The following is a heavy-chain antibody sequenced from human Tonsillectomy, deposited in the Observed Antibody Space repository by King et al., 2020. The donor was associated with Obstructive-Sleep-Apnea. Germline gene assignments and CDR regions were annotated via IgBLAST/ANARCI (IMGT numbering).Heavy chain of an antibody. CDR1: GGSISSYY. Sequence: VQLQESGPGLVKPSETLSLTCTVSGGSISSYYWSWIRQSPGKGLESIGYIYYSGSTNYNPSLKSRVTISVDTSKNQFSLKLSSVTAADTAVYYCARGMTLDIVVEDAFDIWGQGTMVIVSS. V-gene: IGHV4-59*01. J-gene: IGHJ3*02. D-gene: IGHD2-21*01. CDR3: ARGMTLDIVVEDAFDI. CDR2: IYYSGST.